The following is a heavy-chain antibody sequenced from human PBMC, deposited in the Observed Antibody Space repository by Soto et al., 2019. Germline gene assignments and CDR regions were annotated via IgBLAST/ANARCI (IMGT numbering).Heavy chain of an antibody. D-gene: IGHD2-21*01. CDR1: GGSISSGSYS. J-gene: IGHJ5*02. V-gene: IGHV4-30-2*01. Sequence: PSDTLSLTCAVSGGSISSGSYSWSWIRQPPGKGLEWIGYIYHSGSTYYNPSLKSRDTISLDRSKNQFSLRLSSVTAADTAVYYCARADWLNWFDPWGQGTLVTVSS. CDR3: ARADWLNWFDP. CDR2: IYHSGST.